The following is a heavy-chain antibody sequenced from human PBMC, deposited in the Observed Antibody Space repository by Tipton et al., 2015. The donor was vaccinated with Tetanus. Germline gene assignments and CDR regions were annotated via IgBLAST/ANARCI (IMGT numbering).Heavy chain of an antibody. V-gene: IGHV4-39*01. CDR1: GGSIRGGTFN. Sequence: TLSLTCSVSGGSIRGGTFNWGWIRQPPGKGLEWIGSIYESGDTYYNPSLKSRVTISVDTSKNQFSLNLNSMAAADTGVYYCARHQSGYFTPFDYWGQGNLVTVSP. CDR2: IYESGDT. D-gene: IGHD3-3*01. J-gene: IGHJ4*02. CDR3: ARHQSGYFTPFDY.